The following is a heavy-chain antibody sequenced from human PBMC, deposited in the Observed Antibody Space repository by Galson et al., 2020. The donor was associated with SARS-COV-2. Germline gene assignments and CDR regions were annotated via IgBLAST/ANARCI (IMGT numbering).Heavy chain of an antibody. J-gene: IGHJ6*02. CDR3: ARDKEYCSTGSCVSYGMDV. D-gene: IGHD2-15*01. Sequence: GGSLRLSCAASGFTFSSYSMNWVRQAPGKGLAWVSSISSSSSNTYYADSVKGRFIISRDNAKNSLYLQLNSLTAEDTAVYYCARDKEYCSTGSCVSYGMDVWGQGTTVTVSS. CDR2: ISSSSSNT. V-gene: IGHV3-21*01. CDR1: GFTFSSYS.